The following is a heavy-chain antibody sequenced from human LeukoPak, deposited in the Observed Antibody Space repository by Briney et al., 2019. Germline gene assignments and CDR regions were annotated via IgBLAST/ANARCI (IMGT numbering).Heavy chain of an antibody. CDR1: GYTFIDYY. CDR2: MNPTTGYT. V-gene: IGHV1-2*02. J-gene: IGHJ5*02. Sequence: ASVKVSCKASGYTFIDYYIHWVRQAPGQGLEFMGWMNPTTGYTRYEEKFQGRVGMTRETSITTAYMELSGLNSDDTAMYFCTRDVIMGYQQGYFDPWGQGTLVTVSS. D-gene: IGHD2-8*01. CDR3: TRDVIMGYQQGYFDP.